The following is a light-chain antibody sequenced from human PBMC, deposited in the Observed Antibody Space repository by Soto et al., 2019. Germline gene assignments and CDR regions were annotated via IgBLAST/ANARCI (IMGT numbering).Light chain of an antibody. CDR1: QDIRND. Sequence: AIQMTQSPSSLSASVGDRVTITCRASQDIRNDLGWYQQKPGKAPKLLIYGASNLHRGVPSRFSGSGSGTDFTLTISSLQPDDFATYYCQQHGQWPITFGQGTRLEIK. V-gene: IGKV1-6*01. CDR2: GAS. CDR3: QQHGQWPIT. J-gene: IGKJ5*01.